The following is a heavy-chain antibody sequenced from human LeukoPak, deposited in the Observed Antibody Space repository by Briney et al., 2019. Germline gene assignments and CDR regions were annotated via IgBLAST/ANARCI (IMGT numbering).Heavy chain of an antibody. CDR3: AKGLFDSSGYSYAEYFQH. Sequence: GGSLRLSCAASGFTFSSYAMTWVRQAPGKGLEWVATISSGGGNTYYADSVKGRFTISRDNSKNTLYLQMDSLRAEDTAVYYCAKGLFDSSGYSYAEYFQHWGQGTLVTVSS. J-gene: IGHJ1*01. V-gene: IGHV3-23*01. D-gene: IGHD3-22*01. CDR1: GFTFSSYA. CDR2: ISSGGGNT.